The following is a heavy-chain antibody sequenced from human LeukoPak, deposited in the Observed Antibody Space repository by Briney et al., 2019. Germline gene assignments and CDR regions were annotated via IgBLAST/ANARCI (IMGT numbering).Heavy chain of an antibody. D-gene: IGHD3-10*01. J-gene: IGHJ3*02. V-gene: IGHV4-39*07. CDR2: IYHSGST. Sequence: IPSETLSLTCSVSGGSINSSSYFWGWIRQPPGKGLEWIGYIYHSGSTYYNPSLKSRVTISVDRSKNQFSLKLSSVTAADTAVYYCAREVAGGSGSYAFDIWGQGTMVTVSS. CDR3: AREVAGGSGSYAFDI. CDR1: GGSINSSSYF.